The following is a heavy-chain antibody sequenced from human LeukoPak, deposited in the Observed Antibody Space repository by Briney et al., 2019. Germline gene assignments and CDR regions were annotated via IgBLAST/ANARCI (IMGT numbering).Heavy chain of an antibody. CDR1: GGTFSSYA. CDR3: AGGARYDFWSGSLDS. J-gene: IGHJ4*02. Sequence: SVKVSCKASGGTFSSYAISWVRQAPGQGLEWMGGIIPIFGTANYAQKFQGRVTITADKSTSTAYMELSSLRSEDTAVYYCAGGARYDFWSGSLDSWGQGTLVTLSS. V-gene: IGHV1-69*06. D-gene: IGHD3-3*01. CDR2: IIPIFGTA.